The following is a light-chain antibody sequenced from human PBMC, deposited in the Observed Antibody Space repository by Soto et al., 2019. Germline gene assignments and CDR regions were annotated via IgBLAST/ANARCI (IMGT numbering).Light chain of an antibody. V-gene: IGLV2-23*02. J-gene: IGLJ2*01. CDR3: CSYAGGASHRVV. CDR2: EVS. CDR1: SSDVGIYNF. Sequence: QSVLTQPASVSGSPGQWITISCIGTSSDVGIYNFVSWYQHYPGKAPELMIYEVSERPSGVSNRFSGSRSGNTASLTIAGTQVEDEADYYCCSYAGGASHRVVVGGGTKLTVL.